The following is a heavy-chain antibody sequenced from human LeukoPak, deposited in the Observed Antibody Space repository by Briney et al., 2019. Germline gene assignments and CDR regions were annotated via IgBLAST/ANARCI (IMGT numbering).Heavy chain of an antibody. Sequence: GGSLRLSCAASGFTFTNYWMSWVRQAPGRGLEWVANINQDGGEKYYVDSVKGRFTISRDNSKNTLYLQMNSLRAEDTAVYYCAKDREYSYVYDAFDIWGQGTLVTVSS. D-gene: IGHD3-16*01. CDR1: GFTFTNYW. V-gene: IGHV3-7*05. CDR3: AKDREYSYVYDAFDI. J-gene: IGHJ3*02. CDR2: INQDGGEK.